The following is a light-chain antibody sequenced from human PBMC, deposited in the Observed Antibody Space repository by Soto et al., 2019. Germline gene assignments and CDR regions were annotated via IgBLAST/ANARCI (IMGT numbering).Light chain of an antibody. J-gene: IGLJ1*01. CDR3: SSYTTTNTLR. Sequence: QSALTQPASVSESPGQSITISCSGTDGDIGAYNYVAWYQQHPGKAPKLIIFEVSDRPSGISTRFSGSKSGNTASLTISGLQPEDEADYFCSSYTTTNTLRFGPGTKLTVL. V-gene: IGLV2-14*01. CDR2: EVS. CDR1: DGDIGAYNY.